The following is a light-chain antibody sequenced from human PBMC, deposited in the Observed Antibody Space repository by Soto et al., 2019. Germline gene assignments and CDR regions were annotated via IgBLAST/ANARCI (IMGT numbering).Light chain of an antibody. CDR3: QQYNNWPQYT. J-gene: IGKJ2*01. CDR1: QSVSSN. V-gene: IGKV3-15*01. Sequence: EIVMTQSPATLSVSPGERATLSCGASQSVSSNLAWYQQKPGQAPRLLIYGASTRATGIPARFSGSGSGTEFTLTISSLQSEDFAVHYCQQYNNWPQYTFGQGTKLEIK. CDR2: GAS.